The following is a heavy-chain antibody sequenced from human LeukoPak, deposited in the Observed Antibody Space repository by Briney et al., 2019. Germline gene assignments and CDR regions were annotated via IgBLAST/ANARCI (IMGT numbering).Heavy chain of an antibody. D-gene: IGHD3-9*01. Sequence: PGGSLRLSGAASGFTFSNYGMQWVRQAPGKGLEWLAIISFDGDNKYYADSVKGRFTISRDNSKNMLNLQMNSLRAEDTAVYYCARGAYYNVLTGYRGRILGFDYWGQGTLVTVSS. CDR3: ARGAYYNVLTGYRGRILGFDY. J-gene: IGHJ4*02. CDR1: GFTFSNYG. V-gene: IGHV3-30*03. CDR2: ISFDGDNK.